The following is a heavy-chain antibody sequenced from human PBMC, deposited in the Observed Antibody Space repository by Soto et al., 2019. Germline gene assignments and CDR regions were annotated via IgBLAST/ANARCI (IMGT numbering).Heavy chain of an antibody. V-gene: IGHV4-4*02. Sequence: QVQLQESGPGLVKPSGTLSLTCAVSGGSISSTNWWNWVRQPPGKGLEWIGEIDHSGSTNYNPSLKSRVTMSVDKPKYQFSLKLSSVTAADTAVYYCVRDSGNGWKDYWGQGTLVTVSS. CDR2: IDHSGST. CDR3: VRDSGNGWKDY. D-gene: IGHD6-19*01. CDR1: GGSISSTNW. J-gene: IGHJ4*02.